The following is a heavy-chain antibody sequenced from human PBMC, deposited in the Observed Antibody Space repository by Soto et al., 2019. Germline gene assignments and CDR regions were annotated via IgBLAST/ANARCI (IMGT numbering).Heavy chain of an antibody. V-gene: IGHV1-24*01. D-gene: IGHD4-4*01. J-gene: IGHJ4*02. CDR3: ATDLGRDYTFDY. CDR1: GYTLTELS. CDR2: FDPEDGET. Sequence: QVQLVQSGAEVKKPGASVKVSCKVSGYTLTELSMHWVRQAPGKGLEWMGGFDPEDGETIYAQKFQGRVTMTEDTSTDPAYMELSSPRSEDTAVYYFATDLGRDYTFDYWGQGTLVTVSS.